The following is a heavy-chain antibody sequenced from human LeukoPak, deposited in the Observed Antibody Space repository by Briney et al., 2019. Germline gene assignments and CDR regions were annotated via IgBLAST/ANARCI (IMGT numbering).Heavy chain of an antibody. V-gene: IGHV3-66*03. CDR2: IYGSGST. J-gene: IGHJ4*02. CDR3: ARDVYSSSRYWDY. Sequence: PGGSLRLSCAASGFTFSSYAMSWVRRAPGKGLEWVSGIYGSGSTFYADSVKGRFTISRDNGKNTLNLQMNSLRAEDTAVYYCARDVYSSSRYWDYWGQGTLVTVSS. CDR1: GFTFSSYA. D-gene: IGHD6-13*01.